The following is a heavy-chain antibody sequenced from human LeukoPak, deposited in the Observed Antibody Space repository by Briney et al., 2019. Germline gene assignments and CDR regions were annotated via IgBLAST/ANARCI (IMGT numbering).Heavy chain of an antibody. J-gene: IGHJ4*02. V-gene: IGHV3-9*01. Sequence: PGRSLRLSCAASGFTFDDYAMHWVRQAPGKGLEWVSGISWNSVSIGYADSVKGRFTISRDNAKNSLYLQMNSLRAEDTALYYCAKDYDSSGYHEAYFDYWGQGTLVTVSS. CDR3: AKDYDSSGYHEAYFDY. CDR2: ISWNSVSI. D-gene: IGHD3-22*01. CDR1: GFTFDDYA.